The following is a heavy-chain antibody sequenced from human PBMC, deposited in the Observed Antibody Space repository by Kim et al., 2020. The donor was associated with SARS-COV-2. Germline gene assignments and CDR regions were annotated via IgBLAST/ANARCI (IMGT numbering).Heavy chain of an antibody. Sequence: SVKVSCKASGGTFSSYAISWVRQAPGQGLEWMGGIIPIFGTANYAQKFQGRVTITADESTSTAYMELSSLRSEDTAVYYCARDRGYCSGGSCYYDYGGNWTPGYGMDVWGQGTTVTVSS. J-gene: IGHJ6*02. D-gene: IGHD2-15*01. V-gene: IGHV1-69*13. CDR2: IIPIFGTA. CDR1: GGTFSSYA. CDR3: ARDRGYCSGGSCYYDYGGNWTPGYGMDV.